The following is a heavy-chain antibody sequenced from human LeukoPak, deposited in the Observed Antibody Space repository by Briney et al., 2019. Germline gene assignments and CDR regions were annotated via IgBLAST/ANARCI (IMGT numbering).Heavy chain of an antibody. CDR2: ISAYNGNT. CDR3: ARDLLETMEGIQLWFCLGY. Sequence: GASVKVSCKASGYTFTSYGISWVRQATGQGLEWMGWISAYNGNTNYAQKLQGRVTMTTDTSTSTAYMELRSLRSDDTAVYYCARDLLETMEGIQLWFCLGYWGQGTLVTVSS. CDR1: GYTFTSYG. V-gene: IGHV1-18*01. D-gene: IGHD5-18*01. J-gene: IGHJ4*02.